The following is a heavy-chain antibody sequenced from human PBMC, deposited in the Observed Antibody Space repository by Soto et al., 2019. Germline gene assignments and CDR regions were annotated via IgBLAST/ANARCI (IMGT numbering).Heavy chain of an antibody. J-gene: IGHJ3*01. Sequence: GGSLRLSCAASGFTFSSYGMHWVRQVPGKGLLWVSHIQNDASLTTYADSVKGRFIISRDNAKNTLYLQMNGLRVEDTAVYFCVRGQRGGFDLWGQGTMVTVSS. CDR1: GFTFSSYG. D-gene: IGHD2-15*01. CDR2: IQNDASLT. CDR3: VRGQRGGFDL. V-gene: IGHV3-74*01.